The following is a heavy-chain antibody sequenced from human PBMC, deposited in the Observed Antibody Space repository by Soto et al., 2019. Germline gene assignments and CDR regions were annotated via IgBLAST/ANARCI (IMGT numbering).Heavy chain of an antibody. Sequence: VGSPRLSCAASGFTFSSYWMSWVRQAPGKGLEWVANMKEDGSEKYYLDSVKGRFTISRDNTRNSVYLQMTSLRAEDTAVYYCARDVYYGGDSDFWGQGVLVTVSS. J-gene: IGHJ4*02. CDR1: GFTFSSYW. CDR3: ARDVYYGGDSDF. D-gene: IGHD2-21*02. V-gene: IGHV3-7*01. CDR2: MKEDGSEK.